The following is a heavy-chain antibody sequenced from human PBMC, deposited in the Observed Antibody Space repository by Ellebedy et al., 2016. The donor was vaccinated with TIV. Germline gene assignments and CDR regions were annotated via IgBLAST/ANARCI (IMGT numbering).Heavy chain of an antibody. CDR2: INPSGGST. CDR1: GYTFTSYY. D-gene: IGHD5-12*01. CDR3: ARVSPLRWGRDAFDI. Sequence: ASVKVSXXASGYTFTSYYMHWVRQAPGQGLEWMGIINPSGGSTSYAQKFQGRVTMTRDTSTSTVYMELSSLRSEDTAVYYCARVSPLRWGRDAFDIWGQGTMVTVSS. V-gene: IGHV1-46*01. J-gene: IGHJ3*02.